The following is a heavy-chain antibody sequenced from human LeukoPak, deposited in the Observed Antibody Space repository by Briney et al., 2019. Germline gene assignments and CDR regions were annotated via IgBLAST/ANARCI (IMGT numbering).Heavy chain of an antibody. CDR3: TLDHYGDYIRDY. D-gene: IGHD4-17*01. V-gene: IGHV3-49*03. CDR1: GFTFGDYA. J-gene: IGHJ4*02. Sequence: PGGSLRLSCTASGFTFGDYAMSWFRQAPGKGLEWVGFIRSKAYGGTTEYAASVKGRFTISRDDSKSIAYLQMNSLKTDDTAVYYCTLDHYGDYIRDYWGQGTLVTVSS. CDR2: IRSKAYGGTT.